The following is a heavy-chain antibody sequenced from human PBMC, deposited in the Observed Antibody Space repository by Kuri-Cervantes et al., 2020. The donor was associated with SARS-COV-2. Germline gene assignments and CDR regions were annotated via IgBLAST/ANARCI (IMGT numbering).Heavy chain of an antibody. Sequence: WGSLRLSCAASGVNFNPYPMHWIRQPPGKGLEWAAVISSDGTEKNYADAVKGRFTISRDNSKNTLYLQMNSLRTEDTAIYYCAKEGYYYDSTGSDWFDPWGQGTQVTVSS. CDR3: AKEGYYYDSTGSDWFDP. J-gene: IGHJ5*02. D-gene: IGHD3-22*01. CDR2: ISSDGTEK. CDR1: GVNFNPYP. V-gene: IGHV3-30*01.